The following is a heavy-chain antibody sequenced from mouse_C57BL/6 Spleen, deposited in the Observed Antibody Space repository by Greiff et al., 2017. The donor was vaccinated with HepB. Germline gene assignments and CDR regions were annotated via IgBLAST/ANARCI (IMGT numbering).Heavy chain of an antibody. CDR1: GYAFSSSW. V-gene: IGHV1-82*01. J-gene: IGHJ4*01. D-gene: IGHD1-1*01. Sequence: ESGPELVKPGASVKISCKASGYAFSSSWMNWVKQRPGKGLEWIGRIYPGDGDTNYNGKFKGKATLTADKSSSTAYMQLSSLTSEDSAVYFCARYYGTAMDYWGQGTSVTVSS. CDR3: ARYYGTAMDY. CDR2: IYPGDGDT.